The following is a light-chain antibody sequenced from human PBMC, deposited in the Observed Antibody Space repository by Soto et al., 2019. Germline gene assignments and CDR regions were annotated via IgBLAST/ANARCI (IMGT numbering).Light chain of an antibody. CDR2: GNN. J-gene: IGLJ1*01. V-gene: IGLV1-40*01. Sequence: QSVLTQPPSVSGAPGQRVTISCTGSSSNIGAGYDVHWYQQLPGTAPKLLIYGNNNRPSGVPDRFSGSKSGTSASLAIAGFQAEDEADYYCQSYDSSLSGYVFGTGTKLTV. CDR3: QSYDSSLSGYV. CDR1: SSNIGAGYD.